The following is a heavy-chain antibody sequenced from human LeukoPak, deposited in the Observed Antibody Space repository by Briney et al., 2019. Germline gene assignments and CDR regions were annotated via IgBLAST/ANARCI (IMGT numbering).Heavy chain of an antibody. Sequence: ASVKVSCKASGYTFTGYYMHWVRQAPGQGLEWMGWINPNSGGTNYAQKFQGRVTMTRDTSISTAYMELSRLRSNDTAVYYCARRGGQRTGSNRLPWFDPWGQGTLVTVSS. V-gene: IGHV1-2*02. CDR3: ARRGGQRTGSNRLPWFDP. D-gene: IGHD3-10*01. J-gene: IGHJ5*02. CDR2: INPNSGGT. CDR1: GYTFTGYY.